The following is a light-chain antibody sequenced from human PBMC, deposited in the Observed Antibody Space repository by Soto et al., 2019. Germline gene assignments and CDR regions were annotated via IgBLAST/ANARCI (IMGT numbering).Light chain of an antibody. J-gene: IGLJ2*01. CDR1: SSNIGSNT. V-gene: IGLV1-44*01. CDR2: SNN. Sequence: HSVLTQPPSASGTPGQRVTISCSGSSSNIGSNTVNWYQQLPGTAPKLVIYSNNRRPSGVPDRFSGSKSGTSASLAISGLQSEDEADYYCAAWDDSLNEVFGGGTQLTVL. CDR3: AAWDDSLNEV.